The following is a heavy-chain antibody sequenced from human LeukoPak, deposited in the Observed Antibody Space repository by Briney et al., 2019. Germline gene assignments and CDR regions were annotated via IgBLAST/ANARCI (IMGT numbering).Heavy chain of an antibody. Sequence: GASVKVSCKASGYTVTGYYMHWVRQAPGQGLEWMGWINPNSGGTNYAQKFQGRVTMTRDTSISTAYMELSRLRSDDTAVYYCASADGDPTRGFDPWGQGTLVTVSS. V-gene: IGHV1-2*02. J-gene: IGHJ5*02. CDR1: GYTVTGYY. CDR2: INPNSGGT. D-gene: IGHD4-17*01. CDR3: ASADGDPTRGFDP.